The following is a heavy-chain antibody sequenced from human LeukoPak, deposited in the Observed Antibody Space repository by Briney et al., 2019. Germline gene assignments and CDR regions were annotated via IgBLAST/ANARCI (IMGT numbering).Heavy chain of an antibody. CDR3: VRLGPSRYYFDY. CDR1: GYKFTDYW. J-gene: IGHJ4*02. Sequence: GESLKISCKVSGYKFTDYWIGWVRQMPGQGLEWMGIVDPSDSDTRYSPSLQGQVTISADNAITTAYLQSSIVEASGTAMFYCVRLGPSRYYFDYWGQGTQVTVSS. V-gene: IGHV5-51*01. CDR2: VDPSDSDT.